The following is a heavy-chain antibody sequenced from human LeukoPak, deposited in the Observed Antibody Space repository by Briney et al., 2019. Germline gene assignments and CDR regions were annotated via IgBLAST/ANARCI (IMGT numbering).Heavy chain of an antibody. Sequence: SETLSLTCTVSGGSISSGDYYWIWIRQPPGKGLEWIGYIYHSGSTYYNPSLKSRVTISIDTSKNHFSLKLSSVTAADTAVYYCAKSSYYYYGMDVWGQGTTVTVSS. CDR2: IYHSGST. D-gene: IGHD6-6*01. CDR3: AKSSYYYYGMDV. J-gene: IGHJ6*02. CDR1: GGSISSGDYY. V-gene: IGHV4-30-4*01.